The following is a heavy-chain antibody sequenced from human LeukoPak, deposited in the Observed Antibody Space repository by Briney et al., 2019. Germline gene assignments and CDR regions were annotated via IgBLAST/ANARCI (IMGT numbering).Heavy chain of an antibody. D-gene: IGHD3-22*01. V-gene: IGHV3-7*01. CDR1: GFTFSNSW. CDR2: IKQDGSEK. Sequence: GGSLRLSCAASGFTFSNSWMTWVRQAPGKGLEWVANIKQDGSEKYYVDSVKGRFTISRDNSKNTLYLQMGSLRAEDMAVYYCARDQYYDSSGYYHVPLIFRYWGQGTLVTVSS. J-gene: IGHJ4*02. CDR3: ARDQYYDSSGYYHVPLIFRY.